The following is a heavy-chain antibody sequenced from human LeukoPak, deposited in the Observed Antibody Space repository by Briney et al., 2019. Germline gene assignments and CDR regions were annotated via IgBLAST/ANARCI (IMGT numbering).Heavy chain of an antibody. CDR1: GFSFSIYA. J-gene: IGHJ4*02. CDR2: ISGSGGST. D-gene: IGHD6-19*01. CDR3: ANTYLGVAADY. V-gene: IGHV3-23*01. Sequence: GGSLRLSCAHPGFSFSIYATCTVRQAPGKGLEWVSGISGSGGSTYYADSVKGRFTISRDNSKNTLYLQMNSLRAEDTAVYYCANTYLGVAADYWGQGTLVTVSS.